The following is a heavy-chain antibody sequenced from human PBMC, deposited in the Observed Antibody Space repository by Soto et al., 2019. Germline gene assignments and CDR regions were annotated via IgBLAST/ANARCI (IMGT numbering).Heavy chain of an antibody. CDR2: ISGSGGVT. CDR1: GFKFSDYA. J-gene: IGHJ5*02. CDR3: AKVLSYYYGWFDH. D-gene: IGHD3-22*01. Sequence: PGGSLRLSCTASGFKFSDYAITWVRQAPGEGLEWVSVISGSGGVTYFADSVKGRFTVSRDNSKNTVFLQLNNVRAEDSAVYFCAKVLSYYYGWFDHWGLGTLVTVSS. V-gene: IGHV3-23*01.